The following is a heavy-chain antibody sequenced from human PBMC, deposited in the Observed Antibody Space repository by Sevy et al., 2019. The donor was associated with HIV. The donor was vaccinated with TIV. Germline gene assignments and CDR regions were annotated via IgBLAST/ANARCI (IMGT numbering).Heavy chain of an antibody. CDR2: ISAYNGNT. Sequence: ASVKVSCKTSGYTFNTFGINWVRQAPGQGLQWVGWISAYNGNTKYVQKVQGRVSMTTETSTSTVYMELRSLRSDDTAVYYCARDSIPLVQGIIITPYYYGMDVWGQGTTVTVSS. CDR3: ARDSIPLVQGIIITPYYYGMDV. V-gene: IGHV1-18*04. J-gene: IGHJ6*02. CDR1: GYTFNTFG. D-gene: IGHD3-10*01.